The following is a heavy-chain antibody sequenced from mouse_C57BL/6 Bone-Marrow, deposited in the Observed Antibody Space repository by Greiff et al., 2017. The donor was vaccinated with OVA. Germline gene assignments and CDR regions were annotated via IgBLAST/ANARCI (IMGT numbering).Heavy chain of an antibody. CDR3: ARMGRGFAY. V-gene: IGHV1-83*01. J-gene: IGHJ3*01. D-gene: IGHD4-1*01. CDR2: IYPRSGNT. CDR1: GYTFTDYN. Sequence: VQLQQSGPELVKPGASVKIPCKASGYTFTDYNMDWVKQRTGQGLEWIGEIYPRSGNTYYNEKFKGKATLTADKSSSTAYMELRSLTSEDSAVYFCARMGRGFAYWGQGTLVTVSA.